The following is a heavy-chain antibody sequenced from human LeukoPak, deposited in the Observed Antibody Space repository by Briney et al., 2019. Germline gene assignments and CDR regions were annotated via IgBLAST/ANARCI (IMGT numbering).Heavy chain of an antibody. CDR2: IKSKTDGGTT. J-gene: IGHJ4*02. CDR3: TTGGGTAPAGLGY. Sequence: GGSLRLSCAASGFTFSSYGMHWVRQAPGKGLEWVGRIKSKTDGGTTDYAAPVKGRFTISRDDSKNTLYLQMDSPKTEDTAVYYCTTGGGTAPAGLGYWGQGTLVTVSS. CDR1: GFTFSSYG. D-gene: IGHD3/OR15-3a*01. V-gene: IGHV3-15*01.